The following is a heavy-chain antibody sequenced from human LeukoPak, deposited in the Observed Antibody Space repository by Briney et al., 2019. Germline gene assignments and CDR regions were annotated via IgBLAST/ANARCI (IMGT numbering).Heavy chain of an antibody. Sequence: GASVKVSCKASGYTFTSYDINWVRQATGQGLEWMGWMNPNSGNTGYAQKFQGRVTITRNTSISTAYMELSSLRSEDTAVYYCARGRIRSSWYVAGKSSWFDPWGQGTLVTVSS. J-gene: IGHJ5*02. CDR1: GYTFTSYD. V-gene: IGHV1-8*03. D-gene: IGHD6-13*01. CDR3: ARGRIRSSWYVAGKSSWFDP. CDR2: MNPNSGNT.